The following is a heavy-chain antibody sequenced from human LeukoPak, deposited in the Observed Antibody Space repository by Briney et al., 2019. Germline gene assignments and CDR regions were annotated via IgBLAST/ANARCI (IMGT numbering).Heavy chain of an antibody. D-gene: IGHD3-3*01. Sequence: GGSLRLSCAASGVTFISAWMNWVRQAPGKGLEWVGRIKSKTDGGTAEHAAPVKGRFIISRDDSKNMLYLQMNSLNSDDTGVYYCATALRGVGFWGQGTLVTVPS. CDR1: GVTFISAW. CDR3: ATALRGVGF. CDR2: IKSKTDGGTA. V-gene: IGHV3-15*01. J-gene: IGHJ4*02.